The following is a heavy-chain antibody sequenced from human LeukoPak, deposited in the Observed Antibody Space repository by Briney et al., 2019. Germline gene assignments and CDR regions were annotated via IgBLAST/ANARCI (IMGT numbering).Heavy chain of an antibody. CDR3: ARWPAVTNTAFDY. J-gene: IGHJ4*02. D-gene: IGHD4-17*01. CDR1: GYTFTSYG. Sequence: ASVMVSCKASGYTFTSYGICWVRQALGQGLEWMGGISVYNGNTNYAQKLQGRVTMTTDTSTSTAYMELRSLRSDDTAVYYCARWPAVTNTAFDYWGQGTLVTVSS. CDR2: ISVYNGNT. V-gene: IGHV1-18*01.